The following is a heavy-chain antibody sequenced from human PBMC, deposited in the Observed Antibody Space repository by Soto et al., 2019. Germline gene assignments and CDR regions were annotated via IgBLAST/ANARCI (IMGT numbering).Heavy chain of an antibody. Sequence: EVQLVESGGGLVQPGRSLRLSCAASGFTFDDYAMHWVRQAPGKGLEWVSGISWNSGSIGYADSVKGRFTISRDNAKNSLYLQMNSLRAEDTALYYCAKGIRGGNSYYFDYWGQGTLVTVSS. V-gene: IGHV3-9*01. CDR3: AKGIRGGNSYYFDY. CDR2: ISWNSGSI. J-gene: IGHJ4*02. CDR1: GFTFDDYA. D-gene: IGHD2-21*02.